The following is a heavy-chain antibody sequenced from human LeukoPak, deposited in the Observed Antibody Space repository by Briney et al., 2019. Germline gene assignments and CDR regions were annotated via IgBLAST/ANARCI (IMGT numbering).Heavy chain of an antibody. D-gene: IGHD2-2*01. Sequence: ASVKVSCKSSGYTFIDYYIHWVQQAPGQGLEWMGWINPNSGATKYAQKFQGRVSMTRDTSINTAYMDLTNLRSDVTAIFYCARVKKLMPEFEFWGQGTLVTVSS. CDR3: ARVKKLMPEFEF. J-gene: IGHJ4*02. CDR1: GYTFIDYY. CDR2: INPNSGAT. V-gene: IGHV1-2*02.